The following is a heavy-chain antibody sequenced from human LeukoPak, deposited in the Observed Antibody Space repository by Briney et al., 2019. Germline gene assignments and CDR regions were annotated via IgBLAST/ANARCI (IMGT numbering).Heavy chain of an antibody. Sequence: PGGSLRLSCAASGFTVSSNYMSWIRQAPGKGLEWVSYISSSGSTIYYADSVKGRFTISRDNAKNSLYLQMNSLRAEDTAVYYCASASGSPLDYWGQGTLVTVSS. CDR2: ISSSGSTI. J-gene: IGHJ4*02. D-gene: IGHD3-10*01. V-gene: IGHV3-11*01. CDR1: GFTVSSNY. CDR3: ASASGSPLDY.